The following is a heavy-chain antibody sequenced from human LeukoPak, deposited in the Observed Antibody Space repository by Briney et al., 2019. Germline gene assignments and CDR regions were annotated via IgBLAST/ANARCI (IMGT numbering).Heavy chain of an antibody. CDR3: ARDPGIAAAGY. D-gene: IGHD6-13*01. CDR1: GATFSSYA. J-gene: IGHJ4*02. Sequence: ASVKVSCKASGATFSSYAISWVRQAPGQGLEWMGRIIPILGIANYAQKFQGRVTITADKSTSTAYMELSSLRSEDTAVYYCARDPGIAAAGYWGQGTLVTVSS. V-gene: IGHV1-69*04. CDR2: IIPILGIA.